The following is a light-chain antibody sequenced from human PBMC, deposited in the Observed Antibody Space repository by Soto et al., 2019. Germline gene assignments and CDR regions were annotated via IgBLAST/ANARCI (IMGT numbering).Light chain of an antibody. CDR1: QSVLFSSDNKNY. CDR2: WTS. CDR3: EQYYDTRWT. Sequence: DIVMTQSPDSLAVSLGERATINCKSSQSVLFSSDNKNYVAWYQQKPGQPPKLLIYWTSTRESGVPDRFSGSGSGTDFTLTISSLQAEDVAVYYCEQYYDTRWTFGQGTKVDIK. V-gene: IGKV4-1*01. J-gene: IGKJ1*01.